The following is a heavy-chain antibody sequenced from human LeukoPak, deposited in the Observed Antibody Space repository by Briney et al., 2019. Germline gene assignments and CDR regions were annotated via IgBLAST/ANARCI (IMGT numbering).Heavy chain of an antibody. J-gene: IGHJ5*02. V-gene: IGHV3-48*04. CDR2: ISSSGSTI. Sequence: GGSLRLSCAASGFTFSSYAMNWVRQAPGKGLEWVSYISSSGSTIYYADSVKGRFTISRDNAKKSLYLQMNSLRAEDTAVYYCARTPAAHTVTTTNWFDPWGQGTLVTVSS. D-gene: IGHD4-11*01. CDR1: GFTFSSYA. CDR3: ARTPAAHTVTTTNWFDP.